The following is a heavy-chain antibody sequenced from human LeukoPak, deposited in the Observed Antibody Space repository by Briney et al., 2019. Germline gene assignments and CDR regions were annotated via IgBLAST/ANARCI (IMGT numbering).Heavy chain of an antibody. CDR1: GYTFTGYY. CDR3: VRGGSSSWYSYNWFDP. CDR2: INPNSGGT. V-gene: IGHV1-2*02. Sequence: AASVKVSCKASGYTFTGYYMHWVRQAPGQGLEWMGWINPNSGGTNYAQKFQGRVTMTRDTSISTAYMELSRLRSDDTAVYYCVRGGSSSWYSYNWFDPWGQGTLVTVSS. J-gene: IGHJ5*02. D-gene: IGHD6-13*01.